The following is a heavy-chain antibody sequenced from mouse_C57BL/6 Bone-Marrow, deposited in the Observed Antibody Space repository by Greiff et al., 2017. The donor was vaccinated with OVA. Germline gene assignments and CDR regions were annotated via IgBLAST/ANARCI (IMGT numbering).Heavy chain of an antibody. J-gene: IGHJ3*01. CDR3: ARTRGNYEAWFAY. Sequence: QVQLKESGAELVKPGASVKMSCKASGYTFTTYPIEWMKQNHGKSLEWIGNFHPYNDDTKYNEKFKGKATLTVEKSSSTVYLELSRLTSDDSAVYYCARTRGNYEAWFAYWGQGTLVTVSA. D-gene: IGHD2-1*01. CDR1: GYTFTTYP. CDR2: FHPYNDDT. V-gene: IGHV1-47*01.